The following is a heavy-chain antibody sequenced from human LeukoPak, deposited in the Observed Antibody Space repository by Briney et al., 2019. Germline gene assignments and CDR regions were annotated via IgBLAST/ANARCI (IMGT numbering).Heavy chain of an antibody. CDR3: ARGFGADH. Sequence: ASVKVSCKASGYXFTAYYMVWVRQAPGQGIEWMGWINPNTGDTNYARKFQGRVTMTRDTSIRTAYMELSRLTSDDTAVYYCARGFGADHWVHGTLVTVSS. J-gene: IGHJ4*01. CDR1: GYXFTAYY. D-gene: IGHD3-16*01. V-gene: IGHV1-2*02. CDR2: INPNTGDT.